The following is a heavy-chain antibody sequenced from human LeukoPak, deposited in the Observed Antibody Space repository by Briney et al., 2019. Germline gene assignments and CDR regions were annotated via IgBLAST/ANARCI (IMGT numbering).Heavy chain of an antibody. J-gene: IGHJ5*02. Sequence: PGRSLRLSCAASGFTFSSYGMHWVRQAPGKGLEWVAVMSYDGSKEYYADSVKGRFTISRDNSKNTLYLQMNSLRVEDTAVYYCLVWKHVFDRWGRGTLVTVSS. CDR3: LVWKHVFDR. CDR2: MSYDGSKE. CDR1: GFTFSSYG. D-gene: IGHD5/OR15-5a*01. V-gene: IGHV3-30*03.